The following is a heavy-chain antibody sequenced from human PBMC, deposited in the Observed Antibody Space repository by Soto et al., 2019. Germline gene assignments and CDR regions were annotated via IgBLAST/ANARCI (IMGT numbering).Heavy chain of an antibody. J-gene: IGHJ6*02. V-gene: IGHV4-30-2*01. Sequence: TLSLTCVVSGGSISSGGYSWSWIRQPPGKGLEWIGYIYHRGSTFYNPSLKSRVTISVDRSKSQFSLKLSSVTAADTAVYYCARVGITIFGVVSDYNGMDVWGQGTTVTVSS. CDR3: ARVGITIFGVVSDYNGMDV. D-gene: IGHD3-3*01. CDR1: GGSISSGGYS. CDR2: IYHRGST.